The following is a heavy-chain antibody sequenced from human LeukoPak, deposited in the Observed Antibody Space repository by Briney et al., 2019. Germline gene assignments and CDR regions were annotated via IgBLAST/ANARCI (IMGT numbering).Heavy chain of an antibody. J-gene: IGHJ4*02. CDR3: ARGGTDLPVAGEDY. CDR2: INSYGSST. CDR1: GFTFSSYW. Sequence: GGSLRLSCAASGFTFSSYWMHWVRQAPGKGLVWVSRINSYGSSTSYADSVKGRFTISRDNAKNTLYLQMNSLRAEDTAVYYCARGGTDLPVAGEDYWGQGTLVTVSS. D-gene: IGHD6-19*01. V-gene: IGHV3-74*01.